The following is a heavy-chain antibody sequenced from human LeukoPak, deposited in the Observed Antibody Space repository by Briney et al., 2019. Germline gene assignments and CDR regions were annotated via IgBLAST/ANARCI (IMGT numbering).Heavy chain of an antibody. D-gene: IGHD3-10*01. J-gene: IGHJ5*02. CDR3: ARGHLGLSP. V-gene: IGHV4-34*01. CDR1: GGSFSGYY. Sequence: KPSETLSLTCAVYGGSFSGYYWSWIRQPPGKGLEWIGEINHSGSTNYNPSLKSRVTISVDTAMDQISLKLNSVTAADTAVYYYARGHLGLSPWGQGTLVTVSS. CDR2: INHSGST.